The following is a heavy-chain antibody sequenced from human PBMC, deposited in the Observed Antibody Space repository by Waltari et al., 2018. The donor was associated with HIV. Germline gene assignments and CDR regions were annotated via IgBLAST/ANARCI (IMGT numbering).Heavy chain of an antibody. CDR1: GFSFRPHK. J-gene: IGHJ4*02. V-gene: IGHV3-21*01. D-gene: IGHD3-3*01. CDR3: GRERFLEWLLYTGGGIDY. CDR2: ISSAGSYT. Sequence: EVQLVESGGGLVKPGGSLRLSCAASGFSFRPHKMKWFQQVPGRGVEWVSSISSAGSYTFYADSVKGRFTITRDNAKNSLYLQMNSLRVEDTAMYYCGRERFLEWLLYTGGGIDYWGQGTLVTVSS.